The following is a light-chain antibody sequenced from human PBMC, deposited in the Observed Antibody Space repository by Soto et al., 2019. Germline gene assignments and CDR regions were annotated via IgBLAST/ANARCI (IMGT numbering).Light chain of an antibody. J-gene: IGKJ1*01. CDR2: DAT. CDR1: QSISRW. CDR3: QQYDSYSLWA. Sequence: DIQMTQSPSTLSASVGDRVTITCRASQSISRWLVWYQQKAGQAPRLMIFDATTLESGVPSRFSGSGSETEFTLTISSLQPDDFATYYCQQYDSYSLWAFGQGTKVEIK. V-gene: IGKV1-5*01.